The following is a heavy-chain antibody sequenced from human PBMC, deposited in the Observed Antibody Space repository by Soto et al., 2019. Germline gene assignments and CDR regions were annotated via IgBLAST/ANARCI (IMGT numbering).Heavy chain of an antibody. CDR2: INPNSGGT. CDR1: GYTFTGYY. J-gene: IGHJ4*02. CDR3: ARDLPADY. Sequence: ASVKVSCKASGYTFTGYYMHWVRQAPGQGLEWMGWINPNSGGTNYAQKFQGWVTMTRDTSISTAYMELSSLRSEDTAVYYCARDLPADYWGQGTLVTVSS. V-gene: IGHV1-2*04.